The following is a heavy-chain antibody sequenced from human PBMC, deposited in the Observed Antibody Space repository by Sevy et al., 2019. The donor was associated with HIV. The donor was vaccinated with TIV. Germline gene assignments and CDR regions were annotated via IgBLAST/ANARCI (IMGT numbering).Heavy chain of an antibody. CDR2: ITSSASTT. CDR3: TKDAGWPL. J-gene: IGHJ4*02. D-gene: IGHD3-9*01. V-gene: IGHV3-23*01. CDR1: GFLFGTHA. Sequence: GGSLRLSCAASGFLFGTHAMSWVRQAPGKGLEWVSGITSSASTTYYADSVKGRFTISRDNSKNTLYLQMNNLRAEDTAVYYCTKDAGWPLWGQGTLLTVSS.